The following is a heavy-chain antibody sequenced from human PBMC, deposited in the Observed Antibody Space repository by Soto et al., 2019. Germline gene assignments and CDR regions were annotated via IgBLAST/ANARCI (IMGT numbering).Heavy chain of an antibody. CDR2: ISYDGSNK. D-gene: IGHD3-3*01. CDR3: AKAHPADFWSGYWRYFDY. V-gene: IGHV3-30*18. J-gene: IGHJ4*02. CDR1: GFTFSSYG. Sequence: QAGGSLRLSCAASGFTFSSYGMHWVRQAPGKGLEWVAVISYDGSNKYYADSVKGRFTISRDNSKNTLYLQMNSLRAEDTAVYYCAKAHPADFWSGYWRYFDYWGQGTLVTVSS.